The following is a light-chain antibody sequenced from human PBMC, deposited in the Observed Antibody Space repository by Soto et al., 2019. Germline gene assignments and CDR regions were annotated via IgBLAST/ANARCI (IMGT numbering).Light chain of an antibody. J-gene: IGKJ1*01. Sequence: EIVLTQSPGTLSLSPGEGATLSWRASQSVSSSYLAWYQQKPGQAPRLLIYGASSRAAGIPARFSGSGSGTDFTLTISSLEPEDFAVYYCQQRSNWPRTFGQGTKVDIK. CDR2: GAS. V-gene: IGKV3D-20*02. CDR3: QQRSNWPRT. CDR1: QSVSSSY.